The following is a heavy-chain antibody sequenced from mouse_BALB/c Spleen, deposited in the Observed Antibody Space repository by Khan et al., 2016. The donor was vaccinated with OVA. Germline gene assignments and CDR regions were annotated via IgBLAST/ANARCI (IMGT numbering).Heavy chain of an antibody. CDR2: INPNNSYT. CDR1: GYTFTSYT. V-gene: IGHV1-4*01. Sequence: QVQLQQPGAELARPGASVKMSCKASGYTFTSYTMHWIKQRPGQGLEWIGYINPNNSYTNYNQKFKDKATLTADKSSSTAYMQLSSLTSEDSAVYYCAREGAYYRSDGWFAYWGQGTLVTVSA. CDR3: AREGAYYRSDGWFAY. J-gene: IGHJ3*01. D-gene: IGHD2-14*01.